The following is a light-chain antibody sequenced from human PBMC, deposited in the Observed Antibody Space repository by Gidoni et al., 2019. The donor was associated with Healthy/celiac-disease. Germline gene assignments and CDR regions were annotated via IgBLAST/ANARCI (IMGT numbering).Light chain of an antibody. Sequence: DIQLSHSPSSLSASVGDRVTITCRASQSISSYLKWYQQKPGKAPKLLIYAASSLQSGVPSRCSSSGSGTDFTLTISSLQPEDFATYYCQQSYSTPRTFXQXTKLEIK. CDR1: QSISSY. V-gene: IGKV1-39*01. CDR3: QQSYSTPRT. CDR2: AAS. J-gene: IGKJ2*01.